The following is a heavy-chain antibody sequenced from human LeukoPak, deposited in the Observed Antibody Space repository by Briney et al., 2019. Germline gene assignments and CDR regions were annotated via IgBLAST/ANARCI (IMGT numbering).Heavy chain of an antibody. J-gene: IGHJ4*02. CDR1: GFTFSSYG. CDR2: IRYDGSNK. CDR3: AKDPSIAVAATIDPGGY. D-gene: IGHD6-19*01. Sequence: GGSLRLSCAASGFTFSSYGMHWVRQAPGKGLEWVAFIRYDGSNKYYADSVKGRFTISRDNSKNTLYLQMNSLRAEDTAVYYCAKDPSIAVAATIDPGGYWGQGTLVTVSS. V-gene: IGHV3-30*02.